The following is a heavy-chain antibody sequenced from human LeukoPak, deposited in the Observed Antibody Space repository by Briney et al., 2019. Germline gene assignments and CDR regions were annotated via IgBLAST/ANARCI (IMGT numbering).Heavy chain of an antibody. D-gene: IGHD2-2*01. V-gene: IGHV3-21*04. Sequence: GGSLRLSCAASGFTVSSNYMSWVRQAPGKGLEWVSSISSSSSYIYYADSVKGRFTISRDTSKSTLYLQMNSLRAEDTAVYYCAKDGKGHCSSTSCYFYFDYWGQGTLVTVSS. CDR3: AKDGKGHCSSTSCYFYFDY. CDR1: GFTVSSNY. CDR2: ISSSSSYI. J-gene: IGHJ4*02.